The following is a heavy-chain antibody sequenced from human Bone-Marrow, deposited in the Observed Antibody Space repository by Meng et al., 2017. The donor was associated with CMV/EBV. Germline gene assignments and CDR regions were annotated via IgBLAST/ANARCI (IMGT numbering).Heavy chain of an antibody. CDR2: TYYRSKWYN. J-gene: IGHJ1*01. CDR1: GDSVSSDSGA. D-gene: IGHD6-19*01. Sequence: ISGDSVSSDSGAWNWIRQSPSRGLEWLGRTYYRSKWYNDYATFVKSRITINPDTSKNHFSLQMNSVTPEDTAVYYCARGWLAQYFQDWGQGTLVTVSS. V-gene: IGHV6-1*01. CDR3: ARGWLAQYFQD.